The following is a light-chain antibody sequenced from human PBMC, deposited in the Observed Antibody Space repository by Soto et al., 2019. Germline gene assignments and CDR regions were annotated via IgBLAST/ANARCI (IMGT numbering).Light chain of an antibody. CDR2: GAS. V-gene: IGKV3-15*01. Sequence: EIVMTQSPATLSVSPGERATLSCRASQRVSSNLAWYQQKPGQAPRLLIYGASTRATGISARFSGSGSGTEFTLTISSLQSEDFALYYCQQYNNWPPLTFGGGTKVEIK. CDR3: QQYNNWPPLT. J-gene: IGKJ4*01. CDR1: QRVSSN.